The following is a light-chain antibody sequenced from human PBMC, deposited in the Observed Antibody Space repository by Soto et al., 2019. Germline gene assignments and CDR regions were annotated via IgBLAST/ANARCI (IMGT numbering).Light chain of an antibody. CDR2: DVS. CDR1: SSDVGGYNY. Sequence: QSALTQPRSVSGSPGQSVTISCTGTSSDVGGYNYVSWYQQHPGKAPKLMIYDVSKRPSGVPDRFSGSKSGNTASLTISGXXAEDEADYYCCSYAGSYTVVFGGWTKLTVL. V-gene: IGLV2-11*01. J-gene: IGLJ2*01. CDR3: CSYAGSYTVV.